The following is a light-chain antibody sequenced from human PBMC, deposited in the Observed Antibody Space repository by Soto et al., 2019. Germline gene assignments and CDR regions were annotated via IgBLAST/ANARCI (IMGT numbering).Light chain of an antibody. CDR2: DAS. Sequence: EIVLTQSPVTLSLSQGERATLSCRASQSVGSYFAWYQQKPGQDPRLLIYDASCRATGIQARFSGSGSGTDFTLTISSLEPEDFAVYYCQQRSDWPSTFGGVIRVEIK. CDR3: QQRSDWPST. J-gene: IGKJ4*01. V-gene: IGKV3-11*01. CDR1: QSVGSY.